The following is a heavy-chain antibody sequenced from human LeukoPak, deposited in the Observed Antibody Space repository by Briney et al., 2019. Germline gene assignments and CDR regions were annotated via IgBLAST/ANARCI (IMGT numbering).Heavy chain of an antibody. D-gene: IGHD2-2*01. CDR1: GFTFSNHA. CDR2: ISGSGGST. V-gene: IGHV3-23*01. Sequence: GGSLRLSCAASGFTFSNHAMSWVCQAPGKGLEWVSAISGSGGSTYYADSVRGRFTISRDNSKNTLYLQMNRLRAEDTALYYCAKDRAPYCSSSSCYGNFDYWGQGTLVTVSS. CDR3: AKDRAPYCSSSSCYGNFDY. J-gene: IGHJ4*02.